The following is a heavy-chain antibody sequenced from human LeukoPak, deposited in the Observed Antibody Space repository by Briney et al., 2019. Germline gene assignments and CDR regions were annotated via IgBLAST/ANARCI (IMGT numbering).Heavy chain of an antibody. J-gene: IGHJ3*02. CDR2: IYTSGST. CDR3: ARVGDSSGYYAFDI. Sequence: SETLSLTCTVAGGSISSGSYYWSWIRQPAGKGLEWIGRIYTSGSTNYNPSLKSRVTISVDTSKNQFSLKLSSVTAADTAVYYCARVGDSSGYYAFDIWGQGTMVTVSS. D-gene: IGHD3-22*01. CDR1: GGSISSGSYY. V-gene: IGHV4-61*02.